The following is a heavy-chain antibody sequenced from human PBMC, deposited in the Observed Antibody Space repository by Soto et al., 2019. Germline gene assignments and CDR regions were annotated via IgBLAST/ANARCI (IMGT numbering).Heavy chain of an antibody. J-gene: IGHJ4*02. Sequence: QVQLQESGPGLVKPSETLSLTCTVSGASISSYFWNWIRQPPGKGLEWIGNMHYSGTTNYNPSLKSRLTFSVDTSKNHFSLKRSSVTAADTAIYFCAAGNDYWGQGTLVTVSS. CDR3: AAGNDY. CDR2: MHYSGTT. D-gene: IGHD6-13*01. CDR1: GASISSYF. V-gene: IGHV4-59*01.